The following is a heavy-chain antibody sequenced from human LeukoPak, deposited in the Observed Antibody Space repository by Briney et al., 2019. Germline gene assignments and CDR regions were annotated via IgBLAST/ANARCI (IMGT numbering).Heavy chain of an antibody. CDR3: ARDDFNYGMDD. J-gene: IGHJ6*02. V-gene: IGHV3-48*03. CDR2: ISTSGGTI. Sequence: GGSLRLSCVASGFMFRSFQVNWVRQAPGQGQEWVSYISTSGGTINYADSAKGRFTISRDNAKNSVSLQTDSLGAADTAVYYWARDDFNYGMDDWAREPRSSS. CDR1: GFMFRSFQ.